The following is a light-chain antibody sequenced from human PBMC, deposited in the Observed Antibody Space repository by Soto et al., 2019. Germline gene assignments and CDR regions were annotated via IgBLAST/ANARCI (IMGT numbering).Light chain of an antibody. CDR1: QPVSRF. CDR3: QQGFSTPWT. V-gene: IGKV1-39*01. CDR2: GAS. J-gene: IGKJ1*01. Sequence: DIQMTQSPSSLSASIGDRVAIICRASQPVSRFLNWYQQKPGKAPKLLVYGASTLQTGVPSRFNGSGSGTNFTLTISNLQPEDFATYSCQQGFSTPWTFGQGTKVEIK.